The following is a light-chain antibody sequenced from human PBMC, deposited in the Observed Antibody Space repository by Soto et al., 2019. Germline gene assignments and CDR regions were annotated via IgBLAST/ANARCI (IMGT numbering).Light chain of an antibody. Sequence: DIQMTQSPSSLSAYVGDRVTITCRASQSISSYLIWYQQKTGQAPKLLIYGASSLQSGVPSRFSGSGSGTDVSLTISSLQPDDSATYYCQQSHSSPLTFGGGTKVEIK. CDR2: GAS. J-gene: IGKJ4*01. CDR1: QSISSY. CDR3: QQSHSSPLT. V-gene: IGKV1-39*01.